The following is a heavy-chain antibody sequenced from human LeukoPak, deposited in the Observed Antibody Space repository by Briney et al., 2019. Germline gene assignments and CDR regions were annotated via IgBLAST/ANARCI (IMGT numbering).Heavy chain of an antibody. D-gene: IGHD6-13*01. Sequence: GGSLRLSCAASGFTVSSNYMSWVRQAPGKGLEWVSVIYSGGSTYYADSVMGRFTISSDNSKTTLYLQMNSLSDGDTAVYYCARDKITAADYWGQGTLVTVSS. V-gene: IGHV3-53*01. J-gene: IGHJ4*02. CDR1: GFTVSSNY. CDR2: IYSGGST. CDR3: ARDKITAADY.